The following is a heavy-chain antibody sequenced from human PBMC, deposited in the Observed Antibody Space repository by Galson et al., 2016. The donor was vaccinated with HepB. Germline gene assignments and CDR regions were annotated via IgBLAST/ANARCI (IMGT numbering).Heavy chain of an antibody. D-gene: IGHD3-22*01. CDR2: IRSKAYGGTT. J-gene: IGHJ6*02. V-gene: IGHV3-49*03. Sequence: SLRLSCAASGFTFGDYAMSWFRQAPGKGLEWVGFIRSKAYGGTTEYAASVKGRFTISRDDSKSIAYLQMNSLKTEDTAVYYCTKDSSGYLNYYYGMDFWGQGTPVTVSS. CDR3: TKDSSGYLNYYYGMDF. CDR1: GFTFGDYA.